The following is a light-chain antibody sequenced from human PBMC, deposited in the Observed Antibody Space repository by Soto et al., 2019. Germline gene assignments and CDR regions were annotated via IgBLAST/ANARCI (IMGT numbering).Light chain of an antibody. Sequence: DIQMTQSPSTLSASVGDRVTITCRASQSISSWLAWYQQKAGKAPKLLIYDASSLESGVPSRFSGSGSGTEFPTTISILQADDFATYYCQQYYSYPTFGQGTKVEIK. CDR1: QSISSW. V-gene: IGKV1-5*01. CDR2: DAS. CDR3: QQYYSYPT. J-gene: IGKJ1*01.